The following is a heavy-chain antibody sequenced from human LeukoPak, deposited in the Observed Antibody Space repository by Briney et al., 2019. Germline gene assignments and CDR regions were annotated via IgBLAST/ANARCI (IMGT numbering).Heavy chain of an antibody. CDR3: ARNGPHYYDNSGYLDS. D-gene: IGHD3-22*01. J-gene: IGHJ4*02. V-gene: IGHV4-59*01. CDR2: NDYTGGA. Sequence: PSETLSLTCTVSGVSISSYYWSWIRQPPGKGLEWIGNNDYTGGANYNPSLKSRVTILVDTSKNQFSLKLISVTAADTAVYFCARNGPHYYDNSGYLDSWGQGALVTVSS. CDR1: GVSISSYY.